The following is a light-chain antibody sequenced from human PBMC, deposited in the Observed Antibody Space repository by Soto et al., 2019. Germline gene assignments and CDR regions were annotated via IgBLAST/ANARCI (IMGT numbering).Light chain of an antibody. CDR2: GNS. Sequence: QSVLTQSPSVSGAPGQRVTISCTGSSSNIGAGYDVHWYQQLPGTAPKLLIYGNSNRPSGVPDRFSGSKSGTSASLAITGLQAEDEADYYCQSSDSILSGWVFGGGTKLTVL. V-gene: IGLV1-40*01. CDR1: SSNIGAGYD. J-gene: IGLJ3*02. CDR3: QSSDSILSGWV.